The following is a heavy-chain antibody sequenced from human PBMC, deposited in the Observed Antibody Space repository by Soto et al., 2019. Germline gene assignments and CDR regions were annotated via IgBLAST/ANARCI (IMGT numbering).Heavy chain of an antibody. D-gene: IGHD6-6*01. CDR3: ARDYISSSGHFDY. CDR2: ISSSGNTI. V-gene: IGHV3-48*03. Sequence: AGGSLRLSCAASGFTFSSYEMNWVRQAPGKGLEWVSYISSSGNTIYYAESVKGRFAISRDNAKNSLYLQMDSLRVEDTAVYYCARDYISSSGHFDYWGQGTLVTVSS. J-gene: IGHJ4*02. CDR1: GFTFSSYE.